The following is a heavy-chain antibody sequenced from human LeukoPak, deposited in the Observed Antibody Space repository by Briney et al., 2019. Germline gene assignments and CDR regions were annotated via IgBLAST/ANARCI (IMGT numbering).Heavy chain of an antibody. D-gene: IGHD3-3*01. V-gene: IGHV3-30-3*01. CDR3: ARVYYDFWSGYSPPNY. Sequence: PGGSLRLSCAASGFTFSSYWMFWVRQAPGKGLEWVAVISYDGSNEYYADSVKGRFTISRDNSKNTLYLQMNSLRAEDTAVYYCARVYYDFWSGYSPPNYWGQGTLVTASS. CDR1: GFTFSSYW. J-gene: IGHJ4*02. CDR2: ISYDGSNE.